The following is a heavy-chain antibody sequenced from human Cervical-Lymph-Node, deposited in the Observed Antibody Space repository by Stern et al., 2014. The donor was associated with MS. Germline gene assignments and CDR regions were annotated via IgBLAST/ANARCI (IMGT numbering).Heavy chain of an antibody. J-gene: IGHJ1*01. V-gene: IGHV1-2*06. CDR3: ARGEILSGSYWLAYVF. CDR2: INPKSGGT. CDR1: GFTFTGYY. Sequence: QVQLVQSGAEVKKPGASVKVSCKASGFTFTGYYMHWVRQAPGQGLEWMGRINPKSGGTNYAQKFQGRVTMARDTSISTAYMELSRLRSDDTAVYCCARGEILSGSYWLAYVFWGQGTLVTVSS. D-gene: IGHD1-26*01.